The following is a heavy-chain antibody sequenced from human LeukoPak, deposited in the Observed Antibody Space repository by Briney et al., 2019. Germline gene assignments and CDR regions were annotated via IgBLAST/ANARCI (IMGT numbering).Heavy chain of an antibody. V-gene: IGHV4-4*07. CDR2: IYTSGST. J-gene: IGHJ4*02. Sequence: PSETLSLTCTVSGGSISSYYWSWIRQPAGKGLEWIGRIYTSGSTNYNPSLKGRVTMSVDTSKNQFSLKLSSVTAADTAVYYCAGDEVYSSSWYYFDYWGQGTLVTVSS. CDR3: AGDEVYSSSWYYFDY. CDR1: GGSISSYY. D-gene: IGHD6-13*01.